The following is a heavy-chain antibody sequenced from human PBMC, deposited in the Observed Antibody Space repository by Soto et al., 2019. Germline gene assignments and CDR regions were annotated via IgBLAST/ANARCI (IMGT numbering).Heavy chain of an antibody. D-gene: IGHD3-22*01. Sequence: GSLRLSCAASGFTFSSYWMHWVRQAPGKGLVWVSRINSDGSRTTYAESVKGRFTISRDNAKNMLHLQINSLRAEDTAVYYCARALTYYYDIDYWGQGT. V-gene: IGHV3-74*01. J-gene: IGHJ4*02. CDR1: GFTFSSYW. CDR2: INSDGSRT. CDR3: ARALTYYYDIDY.